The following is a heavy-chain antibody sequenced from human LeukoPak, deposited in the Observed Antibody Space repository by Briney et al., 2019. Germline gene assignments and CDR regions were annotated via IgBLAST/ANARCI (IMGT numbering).Heavy chain of an antibody. CDR3: ARDRGGSDYGY. V-gene: IGHV3-48*03. J-gene: IGHJ4*02. CDR2: ISSSGSTI. CDR1: GFTFSSYE. Sequence: PGGSLGLSCAASGFTFSSYEMNWVRQAPGKGLEWVSYISSSGSTIYYADSVKGRFTISRDNAKNSLYLQMNSLRAEDTAVYYCARDRGGSDYGYWGQGTPVTVSS. D-gene: IGHD1-26*01.